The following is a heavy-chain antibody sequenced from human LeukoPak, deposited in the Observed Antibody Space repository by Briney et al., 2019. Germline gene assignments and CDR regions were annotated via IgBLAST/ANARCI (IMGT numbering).Heavy chain of an antibody. D-gene: IGHD3-10*01. CDR1: GGSISSGGYY. J-gene: IGHJ4*02. V-gene: IGHV4-61*08. CDR2: VYNSGST. CDR3: VRDRELNY. Sequence: SETLSLTCTVSGGSISSGGYYWSWIRQHPGKGLEWLGYVYNSGSTSYNPSLKSRVTISSDTPKNQFSLKLTSVTAADTAVYYCVRDRELNYWGQGTLVTVSS.